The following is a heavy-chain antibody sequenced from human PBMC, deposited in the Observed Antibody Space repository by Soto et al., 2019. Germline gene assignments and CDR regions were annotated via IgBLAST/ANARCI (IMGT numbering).Heavy chain of an antibody. Sequence: PGGSLRLSCGASGFTFDDYAMHWVRQAPGKGLEWVSGISLNSGSIGYADSVKGRFTISRDNAKNSLYLQMNSLRAEDTALYYCAKDLYSNYGDAFDIWGQGTMVTVSS. CDR2: ISLNSGSI. CDR3: AKDLYSNYGDAFDI. J-gene: IGHJ3*02. V-gene: IGHV3-9*01. D-gene: IGHD4-4*01. CDR1: GFTFDDYA.